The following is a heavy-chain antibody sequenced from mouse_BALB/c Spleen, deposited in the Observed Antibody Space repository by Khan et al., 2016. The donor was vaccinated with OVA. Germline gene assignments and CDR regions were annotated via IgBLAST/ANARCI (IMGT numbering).Heavy chain of an antibody. V-gene: IGHV1-20*02. Sequence: VQLKESGPELVKPGASVKISCKASGYSFTGYFMNWVMQSHGKGLEWIGRINPHIGETFYNQKFKGKATLTVDESSSTAHMELRSLASEDSAVYYCARKNGSDFDYWGQGTTLTVSS. CDR1: GYSFTGYF. D-gene: IGHD1-1*01. CDR3: ARKNGSDFDY. CDR2: INPHIGET. J-gene: IGHJ2*01.